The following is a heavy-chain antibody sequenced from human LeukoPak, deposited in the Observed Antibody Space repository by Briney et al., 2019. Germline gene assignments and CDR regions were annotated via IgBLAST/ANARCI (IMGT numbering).Heavy chain of an antibody. V-gene: IGHV1-69*13. CDR3: ARARDMVQNPPLDY. CDR1: GGTFSSYA. D-gene: IGHD3-10*01. CDR2: IIPIFGTA. J-gene: IGHJ4*02. Sequence: SAKVSCKASGGTFSSYAISWVRQAPGQGLEWMGGIIPIFGTANYAQKFQGRVTITADESTSTAYMELSSLRSEDTAVYYCARARDMVQNPPLDYWGQGTLVTVSS.